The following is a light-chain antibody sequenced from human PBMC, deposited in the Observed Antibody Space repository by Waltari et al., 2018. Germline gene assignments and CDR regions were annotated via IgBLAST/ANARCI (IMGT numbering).Light chain of an antibody. CDR2: DDR. CDR3: QVWDSSSNHVV. Sequence: SSVLTQPSSVSVAPGQTARIPCGENQIGRKTVHWYQQRPGQAPVAGIYDDRDRPSGIPERFSGANSGNTATLTISRVEAGDEADYYCQVWDSSSNHVVFGGGTKLTVL. J-gene: IGLJ2*01. CDR1: QIGRKT. V-gene: IGLV3-21*02.